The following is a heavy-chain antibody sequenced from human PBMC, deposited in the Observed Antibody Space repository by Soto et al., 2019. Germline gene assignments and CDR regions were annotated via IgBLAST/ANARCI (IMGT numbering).Heavy chain of an antibody. CDR2: ISGSGGST. Sequence: GESLKISCAASGFTFSSYAMSWVRQAPGKGLEWVSAISGSGGSTYYADSVKGRFTISRDNSKNTLHLQRNSLRAEDTALYYCAKPPFSSASYWYFDLWGRGTLVTVSS. CDR1: GFTFSSYA. D-gene: IGHD6-6*01. CDR3: AKPPFSSASYWYFDL. V-gene: IGHV3-23*01. J-gene: IGHJ2*01.